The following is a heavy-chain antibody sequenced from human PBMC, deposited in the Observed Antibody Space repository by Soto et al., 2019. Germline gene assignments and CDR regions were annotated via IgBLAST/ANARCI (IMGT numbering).Heavy chain of an antibody. CDR2: LSGSVGST. Sequence: EVQLLESGGGLVQPGGSLRLSCAASGFTFSSYAMSWVRQAPGKGLGWVSALSGSVGSTYYADAVKGRFTISRDNSKNTLYLQMNSLRAEDTAVYYCAKDAYGDYGYYFDYWGQGTLVTVSS. CDR1: GFTFSSYA. CDR3: AKDAYGDYGYYFDY. D-gene: IGHD4-17*01. V-gene: IGHV3-23*01. J-gene: IGHJ4*02.